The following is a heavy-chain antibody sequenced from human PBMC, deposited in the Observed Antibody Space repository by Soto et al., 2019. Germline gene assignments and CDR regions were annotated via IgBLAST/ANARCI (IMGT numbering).Heavy chain of an antibody. Sequence: SGAEVKKPGASVKVSCKASGYTFTSYAMHWVRQAPGQRLEWMGWINAGNGNTKYSQKFQGRVTITRDTSASTAYMELSSLRSEDTAVYYCAREETIFGVVISSDGMDVWGQGTTVTVSS. CDR1: GYTFTSYA. D-gene: IGHD3-3*01. V-gene: IGHV1-3*01. CDR2: INAGNGNT. J-gene: IGHJ6*02. CDR3: AREETIFGVVISSDGMDV.